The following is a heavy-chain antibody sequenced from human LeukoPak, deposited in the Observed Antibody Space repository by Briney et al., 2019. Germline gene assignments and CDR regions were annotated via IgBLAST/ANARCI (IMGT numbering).Heavy chain of an antibody. V-gene: IGHV3-49*04. Sequence: GGSLRLSCTASGFTFGDYAMSWVRQAPGKGLEWVGFIRSKAYGGTTEYAASVKGRFTISRDDSKSIAYLQMNSLKTEDTAVYYCTRDLIRTVLLWFGESLGYWGQGTLVTVSS. J-gene: IGHJ4*02. CDR3: TRDLIRTVLLWFGESLGY. CDR2: IRSKAYGGTT. D-gene: IGHD3-10*01. CDR1: GFTFGDYA.